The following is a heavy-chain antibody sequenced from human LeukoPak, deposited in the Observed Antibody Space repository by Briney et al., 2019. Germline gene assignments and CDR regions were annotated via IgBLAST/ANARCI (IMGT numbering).Heavy chain of an antibody. CDR3: ARAGPLALVAGTPSSDY. V-gene: IGHV4-34*01. CDR1: GGSFSGYY. J-gene: IGHJ4*02. Sequence: SETLSLTCAVYGGSFSGYYWSWIRQPPGKGLEWIGEINHSESTNYSPSLRSRVSISVDRSENQLSLKLSSLTAADTAVYYCARAGPLALVAGTPSSDYLGPGTLVTVSS. D-gene: IGHD2-15*01. CDR2: INHSEST.